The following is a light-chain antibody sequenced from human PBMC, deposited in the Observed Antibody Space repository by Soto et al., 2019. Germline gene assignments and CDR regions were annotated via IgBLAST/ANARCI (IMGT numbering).Light chain of an antibody. V-gene: IGLV2-14*02. CDR2: EGS. CDR1: SSDVGSYNL. J-gene: IGLJ1*01. Sequence: QSALTQPASVSGSPGQSITISCTGTSSDVGSYNLVSWYQQHPGKAPKLMIYEGSKRPSGVSNRFSGSKSGNTASLTISGLQAEDEDEYYCSSYPNINTRACVFGTGTKVTVL. CDR3: SSYPNINTRACV.